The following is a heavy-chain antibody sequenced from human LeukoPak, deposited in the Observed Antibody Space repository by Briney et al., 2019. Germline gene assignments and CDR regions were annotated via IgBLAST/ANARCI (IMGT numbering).Heavy chain of an antibody. V-gene: IGHV1-2*04. CDR2: INPNSGGT. Sequence: ASVKVSCKASGYTFTGYYMHWVRQAPGQGLEWMGWINPNSGGTNYAQKFQGWVTMTRDTSISTAYMELSRLRSDDTAVYYCARAPYSGGGWSMWYYFDYWGQGTLVTVSS. CDR1: GYTFTGYY. D-gene: IGHD6-19*01. CDR3: ARAPYSGGGWSMWYYFDY. J-gene: IGHJ4*02.